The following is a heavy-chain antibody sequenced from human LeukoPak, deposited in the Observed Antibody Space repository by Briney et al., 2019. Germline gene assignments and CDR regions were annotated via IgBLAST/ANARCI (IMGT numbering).Heavy chain of an antibody. V-gene: IGHV1-69*04. J-gene: IGHJ4*02. CDR1: GGTFISYA. D-gene: IGHD3-22*01. CDR3: ARASYYYDSSGYYLDY. CDR2: IIPIFGIA. Sequence: GASVKVSCKASGGTFISYAISWVRQAPGQGLEWMGRIIPIFGIANYAQKFQGRVTITPDKSTSTAYMELSSLRSEDTAAYYCARASYYYDSSGYYLDYWGQGTLVTVSS.